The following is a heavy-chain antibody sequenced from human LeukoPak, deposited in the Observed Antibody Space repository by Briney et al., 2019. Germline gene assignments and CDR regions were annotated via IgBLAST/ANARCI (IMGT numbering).Heavy chain of an antibody. D-gene: IGHD6-19*01. V-gene: IGHV3-7*03. Sequence: GGSLRLSCAASGFTFSTYWMSWVRQAPGKGLEWVANIKEDGSEKYYGDSVKGRFTISRDNAKNSLYLEMNSLRVEDTAVYYCARSIAVAARGSWFDPWGQGTLVTVSS. CDR1: GFTFSTYW. CDR3: ARSIAVAARGSWFDP. J-gene: IGHJ5*02. CDR2: IKEDGSEK.